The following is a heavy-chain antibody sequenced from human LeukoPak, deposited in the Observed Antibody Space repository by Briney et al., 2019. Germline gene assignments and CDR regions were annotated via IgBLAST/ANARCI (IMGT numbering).Heavy chain of an antibody. CDR3: ARGSFYYGSGTYAFDI. V-gene: IGHV1-8*03. J-gene: IGHJ3*02. D-gene: IGHD3-10*01. CDR1: GYTFTSYD. Sequence: ASVKASCKASGYTFTSYDINWVRQATGQGLEWMGWMNPNSGNTGYAQKFQGRVTITRNTSISTAYMELSSLRSEDTAVYYCARGSFYYGSGTYAFDIWGQGTMVTASS. CDR2: MNPNSGNT.